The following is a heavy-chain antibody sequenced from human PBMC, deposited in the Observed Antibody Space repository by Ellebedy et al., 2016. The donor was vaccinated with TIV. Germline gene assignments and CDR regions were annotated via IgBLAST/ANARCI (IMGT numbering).Heavy chain of an antibody. V-gene: IGHV4-39*01. D-gene: IGHD2-21*02. CDR3: ARTDPWQPIDD. CDR2: VYYSGSP. Sequence: MPSETLSLTFSVSGGFVSSTRYYWAWIRQPPGKGLEYIGSVYYSGSPYYNPSFKSRVTLSADTSKNQFSLNLRTVTAADTAVYYCARTDPWQPIDDWGQGILVSVSS. CDR1: GGFVSSTRYY. J-gene: IGHJ4*02.